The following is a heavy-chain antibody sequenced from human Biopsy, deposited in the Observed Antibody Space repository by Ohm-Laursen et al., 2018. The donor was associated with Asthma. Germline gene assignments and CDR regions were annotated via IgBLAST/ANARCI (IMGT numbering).Heavy chain of an antibody. CDR3: ASDFPKDYVRYNFQF. CDR2: HDHEEGGT. J-gene: IGHJ4*02. CDR1: GYSLTDLS. D-gene: IGHD4-17*01. Sequence: SSVKVSCKISGYSLTDLSMHWVRQAPGQGLEWMGGHDHEEGGTVDARRFQGRVTMTEDTSTDTAYMELSSLSSDDTAVYYCASDFPKDYVRYNFQFWGQGTPVTVSS. V-gene: IGHV1-24*01.